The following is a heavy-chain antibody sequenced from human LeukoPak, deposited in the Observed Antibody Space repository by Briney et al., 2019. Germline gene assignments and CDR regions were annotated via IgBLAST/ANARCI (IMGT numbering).Heavy chain of an antibody. CDR3: AKPSTTYYYYYYMDV. Sequence: GGSLRLSCAASGFTFSSYAMSWVRQAPGKGLEWVSAISGSGGSTYYADSVKGRFTISRDNSKNTLYLQMNGLRAEDTAVYYCAKPSTTYYYYYYMDVWGKGTTVTVSS. D-gene: IGHD2/OR15-2a*01. CDR2: ISGSGGST. CDR1: GFTFSSYA. J-gene: IGHJ6*03. V-gene: IGHV3-23*01.